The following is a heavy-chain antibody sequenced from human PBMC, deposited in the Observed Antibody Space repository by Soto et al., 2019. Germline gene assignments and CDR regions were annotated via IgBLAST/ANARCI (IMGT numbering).Heavy chain of an antibody. V-gene: IGHV3-64D*08. CDR2: ISSNGGST. CDR1: GFTFSSYA. Sequence: GGSLRLSCSASGFTFSSYAMHWVRQAPGKGLEYVSAISSNGGSTYYADSVKGRFTISRDNSKNTLYLQMSSLRAEDTAVYYCGVPTPNFWKKTDTLYLPLGVWGQGTTVTVSS. CDR3: GVPTPNFWKKTDTLYLPLGV. J-gene: IGHJ6*02. D-gene: IGHD3-3*01.